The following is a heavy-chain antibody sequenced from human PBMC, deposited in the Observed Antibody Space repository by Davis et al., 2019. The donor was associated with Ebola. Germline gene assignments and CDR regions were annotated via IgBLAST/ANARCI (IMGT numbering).Heavy chain of an antibody. V-gene: IGHV1-18*04. J-gene: IGHJ5*02. Sequence: ASVKVSCKASGYTFTGYYMHWVRQAPGQGLEWMGWISAYNGNTNYAQKLQGRVTMTTDTSTSTAYMELRSLRSDDTAVYYCARWERVVVTAFAWVPGGFDPWGQGTLVTVSS. CDR1: GYTFTGYY. CDR3: ARWERVVVTAFAWVPGGFDP. CDR2: ISAYNGNT. D-gene: IGHD2-21*02.